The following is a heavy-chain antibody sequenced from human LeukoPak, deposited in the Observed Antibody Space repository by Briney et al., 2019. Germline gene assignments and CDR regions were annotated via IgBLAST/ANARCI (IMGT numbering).Heavy chain of an antibody. CDR2: IYSDVSDT. Sequence: GESLNISCKGSGYTFSIYWIRWVRQMPGKGLEWMGIIYSDVSDTRYSASFQRRVPISADKPLHPSSLQWSSLKASDTAMYYCTRLAYCSNDVCYSNYYSSMAVWGKGTTVTVPS. D-gene: IGHD2-8*01. V-gene: IGHV5-51*04. CDR1: GYTFSIYW. J-gene: IGHJ6*03. CDR3: TRLAYCSNDVCYSNYYSSMAV.